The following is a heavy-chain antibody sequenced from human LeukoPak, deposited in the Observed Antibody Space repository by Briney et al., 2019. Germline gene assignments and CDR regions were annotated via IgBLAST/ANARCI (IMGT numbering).Heavy chain of an antibody. CDR3: AKDMSHYYYDSSGYYLAAPSLDY. J-gene: IGHJ4*02. V-gene: IGHV3-23*01. CDR2: ISGSGGST. D-gene: IGHD3-22*01. CDR1: GFTFSSYA. Sequence: GGSLRLSCAASGFTFSSYAMSWVRQAPGKGLEWVSAISGSGGSTYYADSVKGRFTISRDNSKNTLYLQMNSLRAGDTAVYYCAKDMSHYYYDSSGYYLAAPSLDYWGQGTLVTVSS.